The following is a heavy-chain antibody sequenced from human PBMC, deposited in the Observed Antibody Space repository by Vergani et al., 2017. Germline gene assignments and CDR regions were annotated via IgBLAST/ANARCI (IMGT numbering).Heavy chain of an antibody. V-gene: IGHV3-23*04. Sequence: EVQLVESGGGLVQPGRSLRLSCSASGFTFSNFGMHWVRQAPDGGLEWVSAIIGSGGSTYYADSVKGRFTISRDNSKNTLYLQLNSLRAEDTAVYYCAGGLRGYSYAGAYCGQGSLVTVS. CDR2: IIGSGGST. J-gene: IGHJ4*02. CDR1: GFTFSNFG. CDR3: AGGLRGYSYAGAY. D-gene: IGHD5-18*01.